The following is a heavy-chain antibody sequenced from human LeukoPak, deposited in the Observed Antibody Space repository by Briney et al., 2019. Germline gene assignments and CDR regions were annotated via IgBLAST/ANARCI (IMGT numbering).Heavy chain of an antibody. D-gene: IGHD4-17*01. Sequence: SETLSLTCTVSGGCISSSSYYWGWIRQPPGKGLEWIGSSYYSGSTYYNPSLKRRVTISVDTSKNQFSLKLSSVTAADTAVYYCARLSNDYGDYAGYWCFDLWGRGTLVTVSS. J-gene: IGHJ2*01. CDR3: ARLSNDYGDYAGYWCFDL. V-gene: IGHV4-39*01. CDR1: GGCISSSSYY. CDR2: SYYSGST.